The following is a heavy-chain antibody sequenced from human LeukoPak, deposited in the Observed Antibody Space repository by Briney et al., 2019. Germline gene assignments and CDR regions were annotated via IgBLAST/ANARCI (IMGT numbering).Heavy chain of an antibody. Sequence: PSETLSLTCAVYGGSFSGYYWSWIRQPPGKGLEWIGEINHSGSTNYNPPLKSRVTISVDTSKNQFSLKLSSVTAADTAVYYCARRGKMVQPTYYYYMDVWGKGTTVTVSS. D-gene: IGHD3-10*01. CDR2: INHSGST. V-gene: IGHV4-34*01. CDR1: GGSFSGYY. CDR3: ARRGKMVQPTYYYYMDV. J-gene: IGHJ6*03.